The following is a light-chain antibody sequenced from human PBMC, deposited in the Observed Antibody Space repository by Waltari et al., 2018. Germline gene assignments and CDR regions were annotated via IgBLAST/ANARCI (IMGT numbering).Light chain of an antibody. Sequence: EIVLTQSPANLSLSPGERATLPCRASQSVRSYLAWYQQKPGQAPRLLIYDASNRATGIPSRFSGSGTGTDFTLTSRSPEPEDFAVYYCQQRSNWLTFGGGTKVEIK. CDR1: QSVRSY. J-gene: IGKJ4*01. CDR3: QQRSNWLT. V-gene: IGKV3-11*01. CDR2: DAS.